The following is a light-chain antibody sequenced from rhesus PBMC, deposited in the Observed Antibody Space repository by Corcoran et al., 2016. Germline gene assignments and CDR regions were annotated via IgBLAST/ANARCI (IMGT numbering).Light chain of an antibody. CDR3: QHYYSNPYD. V-gene: IGKV1-33*02. CDR1: QGNTND. J-gene: IGKJ2*01. CDR2: AAS. Sequence: DIQMTQSPSSLSASVGDRVTITCRASQGNTNDLAWYQQNTGETSKFLIYAASSLQSGIPPRFSGGGSRTDFTITISSLQSEDFATYYCQHYYSNPYDFGQGTKVEIK.